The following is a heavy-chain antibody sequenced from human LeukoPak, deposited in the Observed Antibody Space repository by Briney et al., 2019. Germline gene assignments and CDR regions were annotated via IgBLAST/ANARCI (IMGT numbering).Heavy chain of an antibody. CDR1: GFTFSSYG. J-gene: IGHJ4*02. V-gene: IGHV3-30*03. CDR3: ARTTTVALDY. Sequence: GRSLGLSCAASGFTFSSYGINWVPRAPGKGLEGVAIISYDGSKKYYADSVKGRFTISRDNSKNTLYLQMNSLRAEDTAVYYCARTTTVALDYWGQGTLVTVSS. CDR2: ISYDGSKK. D-gene: IGHD4-23*01.